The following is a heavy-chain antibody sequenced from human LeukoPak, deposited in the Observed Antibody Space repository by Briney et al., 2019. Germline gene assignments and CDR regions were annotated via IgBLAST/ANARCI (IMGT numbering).Heavy chain of an antibody. J-gene: IGHJ4*02. Sequence: GGSLRLSCAASGFTFSSYAMHWVRQAPGKGLEWVAFIRYDGSDKYYADSVKGRFTISRDNSKNTLSLQMNSLRAEDTGVYYCAKGGYSSSWPFDYWGQGTLVTVSS. D-gene: IGHD6-13*01. V-gene: IGHV3-30*02. CDR1: GFTFSSYA. CDR3: AKGGYSSSWPFDY. CDR2: IRYDGSDK.